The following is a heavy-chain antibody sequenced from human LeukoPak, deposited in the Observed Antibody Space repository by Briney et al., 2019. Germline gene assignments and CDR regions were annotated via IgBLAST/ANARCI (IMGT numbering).Heavy chain of an antibody. J-gene: IGHJ4*02. CDR3: VRVPPGTTIYAY. CDR1: GYTFTSYH. V-gene: IGHV1-8*01. CDR2: MNPNNSDI. D-gene: IGHD1-14*01. Sequence: ASVKVSCKASGYTFTSYHINWVRQATGQGLEWVGWMNPNNSDIGYAQKFQGRVTMTRNTSIGTAYMELSSLRSEDTAIYYCVRVPPGTTIYAYWGQGTLVTVSS.